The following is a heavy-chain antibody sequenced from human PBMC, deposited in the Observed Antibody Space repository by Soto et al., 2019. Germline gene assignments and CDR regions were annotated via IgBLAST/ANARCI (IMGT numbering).Heavy chain of an antibody. D-gene: IGHD3-22*01. V-gene: IGHV3-21*02. CDR2: ISRSSNYK. Sequence: EVQLVESGGGLVKPGGSLRLSCAASGFTFSSYSMNWVRQAPGKDLEWVSSISRSSNYKYYADSVKGRFTISRDNAKNSLYLQMNSLRAEDTAVYYCARDAAYEGSGSPDWGQGTLVTVSS. CDR1: GFTFSSYS. CDR3: ARDAAYEGSGSPD. J-gene: IGHJ4*02.